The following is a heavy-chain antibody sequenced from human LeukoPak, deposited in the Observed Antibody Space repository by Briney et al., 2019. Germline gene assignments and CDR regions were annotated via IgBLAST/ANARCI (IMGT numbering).Heavy chain of an antibody. J-gene: IGHJ5*02. Sequence: PGGSLKLSCAASGFTFSSYAMHWVRQAPGKGLEWVAVISYDGSNKYYADSVKGRFTISRDNSKNTLYLQMNSLRAEDTAVYYCARDGGTVTTFGWWLDPWGQGTLVTVSS. D-gene: IGHD4-17*01. V-gene: IGHV3-30*04. CDR1: GFTFSSYA. CDR3: ARDGGTVTTFGWWLDP. CDR2: ISYDGSNK.